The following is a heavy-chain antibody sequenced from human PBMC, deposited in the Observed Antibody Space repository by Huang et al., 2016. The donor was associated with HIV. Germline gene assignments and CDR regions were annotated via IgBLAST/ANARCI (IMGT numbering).Heavy chain of an antibody. V-gene: IGHV1-8*03. D-gene: IGHD3-22*01. Sequence: QVQLVQSGAEVKKPGASVKVSCKASGFNFNNYDFNWVRQASGQGLEWRGWMNPKSGNTGYAQKFQGRVTSTRNTSMTTAYMELRSLRSEDTAVYYCARARGFLYDSTGYYSRYYFDSWGQGTLVTISS. J-gene: IGHJ4*02. CDR2: MNPKSGNT. CDR3: ARARGFLYDSTGYYSRYYFDS. CDR1: GFNFNNYD.